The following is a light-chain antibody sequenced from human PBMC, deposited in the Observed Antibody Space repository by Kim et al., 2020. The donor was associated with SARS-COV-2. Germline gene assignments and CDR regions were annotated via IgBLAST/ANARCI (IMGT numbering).Light chain of an antibody. Sequence: GQRVSISCSGSSSNIGPMTLNWYQNLPGTAPKLLVYSDDQRPSGVPDRFFGSKSGTSASLAISGLQSDDEADYYCAVWDDSLNGWVFGGGTQLTVL. V-gene: IGLV1-44*01. CDR3: AVWDDSLNGWV. CDR2: SDD. CDR1: SSNIGPMT. J-gene: IGLJ3*02.